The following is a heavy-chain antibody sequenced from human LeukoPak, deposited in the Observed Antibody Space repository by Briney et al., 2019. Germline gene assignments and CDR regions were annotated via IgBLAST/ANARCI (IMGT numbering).Heavy chain of an antibody. Sequence: ASVKVSCKASGYTFTSYYMHWVRQAPGQGLEWMGIINPSGGSTSYAQKFQGRVTMTRDTSTSTVYMELSSLRSEDTAVCYCARANGDYWHAFDIWGQGTMVTVSS. D-gene: IGHD4-17*01. CDR2: INPSGGST. CDR1: GYTFTSYY. CDR3: ARANGDYWHAFDI. V-gene: IGHV1-46*01. J-gene: IGHJ3*02.